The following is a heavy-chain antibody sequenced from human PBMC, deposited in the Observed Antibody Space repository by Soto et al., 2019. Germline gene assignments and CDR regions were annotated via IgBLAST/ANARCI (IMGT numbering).Heavy chain of an antibody. D-gene: IGHD3-10*01. CDR2: ISYDGSNK. CDR1: GFTFSSYG. V-gene: IGHV3-30*18. Sequence: QVQLVESGGGVVQPGRSLRLSCAASGFTFSSYGMHWVRQAPGKGLEWVAVISYDGSNKYYADSVKGRFTISRDNSKNTLYLQMNSLRAEDTAVYYCAKLGFGDRYGYYYYYMDVWGKGTTVTVSS. CDR3: AKLGFGDRYGYYYYYMDV. J-gene: IGHJ6*03.